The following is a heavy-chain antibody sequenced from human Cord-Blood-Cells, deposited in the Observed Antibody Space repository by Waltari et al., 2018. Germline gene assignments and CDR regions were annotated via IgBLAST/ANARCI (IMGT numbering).Heavy chain of an antibody. D-gene: IGHD3-16*01. J-gene: IGHJ6*02. CDR1: VATVSRYP. V-gene: IGHV1-69*01. CDR2: IIPIFGTA. CDR3: ARESGEPSKNYYYYYGMDI. Sequence: QVQLLQSGAEVKTPGSSVNVSCNASVATVSRYPLSYVGQATGQWLDWIGVIIPIFGTANYAQKFQGRVTITADESPRTAYMELSRLRSEDTAVYYCARESGEPSKNYYYYYGMDIWGQGTTVTVSS.